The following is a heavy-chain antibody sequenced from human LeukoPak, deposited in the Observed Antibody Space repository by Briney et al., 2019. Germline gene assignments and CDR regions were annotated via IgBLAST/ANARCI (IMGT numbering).Heavy chain of an antibody. V-gene: IGHV4-59*08. Sequence: PSETLSLTCTVSGASISRYYWSWIRQPPGKGLEWIGYIYYSGSTNYNPSLKSRVTISVDTSKNQFSLKLSSVTAADTAVYYCASSALGGQVLFDYWGQGTLVTVSS. CDR2: IYYSGST. D-gene: IGHD2-15*01. CDR3: ASSALGGQVLFDY. J-gene: IGHJ4*02. CDR1: GASISRYY.